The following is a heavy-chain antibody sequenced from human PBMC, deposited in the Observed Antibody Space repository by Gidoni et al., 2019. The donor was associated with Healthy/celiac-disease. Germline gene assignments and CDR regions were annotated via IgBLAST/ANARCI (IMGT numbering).Heavy chain of an antibody. CDR3: AGTSDYGDYYYYGMDV. D-gene: IGHD4-17*01. J-gene: IGHJ6*02. CDR2: IYTSGST. V-gene: IGHV4-61*02. CDR1: GGSISSGSYY. Sequence: QVQLQESGPGLVKPSQTLSLTCTVSGGSISSGSYYWSWIRQPAGKGLEWIGRIYTSGSTNYNPSLKSRVTISVDTSKNQFSLKLSSVTAADTAVYYCAGTSDYGDYYYYGMDVWGQGTTVTVSS.